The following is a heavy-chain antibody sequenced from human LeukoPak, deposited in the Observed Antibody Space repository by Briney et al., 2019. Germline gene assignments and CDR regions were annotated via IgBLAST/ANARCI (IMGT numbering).Heavy chain of an antibody. D-gene: IGHD3-16*01. V-gene: IGHV4-59*01. CDR2: IYYSGSN. CDR1: GVSFRTYY. Sequence: SETVSLMCTVCGVSFRTYYGRWIREPPGKGGECRGYIYYSGSNDYNPSLQSRVTMSLDTSKNQFSLKLSSVTAADTAVYYCVRAVISFGAAVAKGFDCWGQGTLVTVSS. CDR3: VRAVISFGAAVAKGFDC. J-gene: IGHJ4*02.